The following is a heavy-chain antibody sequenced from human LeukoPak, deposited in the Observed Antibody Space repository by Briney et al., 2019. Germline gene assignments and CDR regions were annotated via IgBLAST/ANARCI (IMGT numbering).Heavy chain of an antibody. J-gene: IGHJ3*02. CDR3: ARYMRAFDI. V-gene: IGHV1-2*02. D-gene: IGHD3-16*01. CDR1: GYTFTVYY. Sequence: ASVTVSFTASGYTFTVYYMHWVRQAPGQGLEWMGWINPNSGGTNYAQKLQGRVTMTTDTSTSTAYMELRSLRSDDTAVYYCARYMRAFDIWGQGTMVTVSS. CDR2: INPNSGGT.